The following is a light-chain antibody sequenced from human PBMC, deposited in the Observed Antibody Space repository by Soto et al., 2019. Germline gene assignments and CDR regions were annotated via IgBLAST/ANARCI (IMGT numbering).Light chain of an antibody. CDR3: QQYNSYPWT. CDR1: HSIVTY. CDR2: DVS. J-gene: IGKJ1*01. V-gene: IGKV1-5*01. Sequence: DIQMTQSPSSLSASVGDRVTITCRASHSIVTYLNWYLQKPGKAPKLLIYDVSSLESGVPSRSRGSGSGTEFTLAISSLQPDDFATYYCQQYNSYPWTFGQGTKVDIK.